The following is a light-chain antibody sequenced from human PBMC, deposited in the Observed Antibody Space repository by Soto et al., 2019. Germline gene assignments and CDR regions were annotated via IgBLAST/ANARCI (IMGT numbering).Light chain of an antibody. J-gene: IGKJ2*01. CDR3: QQYNNWPPYT. Sequence: EIVMTRSPATLSVSPGERATLSCRASQSVSSNLAWYQQIPGQAPRLLIYGASTRATGIPARFSGSGSGTEFTLTISSLQSEDFAVYYCQQYNNWPPYTFGQGTKLEIK. CDR2: GAS. CDR1: QSVSSN. V-gene: IGKV3-15*01.